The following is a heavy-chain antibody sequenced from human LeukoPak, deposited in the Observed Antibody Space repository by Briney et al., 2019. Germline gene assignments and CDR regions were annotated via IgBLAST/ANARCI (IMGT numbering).Heavy chain of an antibody. CDR2: ISGSGGST. D-gene: IGHD1-7*01. V-gene: IGHV3-23*01. J-gene: IGHJ4*02. Sequence: GSLRLSCAASGINFRSSGMHWVRQAPGKGLEWVSAISGSGGSTYYADSVKGRFTISRDNSKNTLYLQMNSLRAEDTAVYYCAKATHITGTIDYWGQGTLVTVSS. CDR3: AKATHITGTIDY. CDR1: GINFRSSG.